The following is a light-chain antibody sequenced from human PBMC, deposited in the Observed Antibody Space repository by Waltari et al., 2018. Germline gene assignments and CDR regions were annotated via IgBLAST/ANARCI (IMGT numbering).Light chain of an antibody. Sequence: EIVMTQSPATLSLSPGERATLSCRASQSVSSSLAWYQQKPGQAPRLLIYGASSRASGIPDRFSGSGSGTDFTLTISGLEPEDVAVYYCLQRSNWPWTFGQGTKVQIK. CDR1: QSVSSS. CDR3: LQRSNWPWT. J-gene: IGKJ1*01. CDR2: GAS. V-gene: IGKV3-15*01.